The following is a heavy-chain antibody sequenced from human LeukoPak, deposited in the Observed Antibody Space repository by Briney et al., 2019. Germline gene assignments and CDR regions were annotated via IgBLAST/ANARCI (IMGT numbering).Heavy chain of an antibody. J-gene: IGHJ4*02. CDR1: GFYFNPYW. D-gene: IGHD2-21*01. CDR2: ISHDGYST. CDR3: AREYYSSFDY. Sequence: GGSLRLFCVASGFYFNPYWMAWVRQAPGKGLEWVATISHDGYSTFYVDSVRGRFSISRDNAQNSLFLQMSSLRVDDTAVYYCAREYYSSFDYWGQGALVTVSS. V-gene: IGHV3-7*01.